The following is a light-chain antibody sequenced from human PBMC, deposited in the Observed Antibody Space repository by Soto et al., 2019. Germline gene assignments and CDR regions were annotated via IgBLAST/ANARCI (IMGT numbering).Light chain of an antibody. CDR1: SSDVGGYNY. V-gene: IGLV2-8*01. J-gene: IGLJ2*01. Sequence: QSALTQPPSASGSPGQSVTISCTGTSSDVGGYNYVSWYQQHPVKAPKLMIYEVSKRPSGVPDRFSGSKSGNTASLTVSGLQAEDEADYYCRSYAGSNNVVFGGGTQLTVL. CDR2: EVS. CDR3: RSYAGSNNVV.